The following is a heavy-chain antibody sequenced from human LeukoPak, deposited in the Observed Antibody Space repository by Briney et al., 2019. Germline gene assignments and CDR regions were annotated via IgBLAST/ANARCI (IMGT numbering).Heavy chain of an antibody. CDR3: APFSDY. V-gene: IGHV3-48*02. D-gene: IGHD3-16*01. CDR2: ISSSSGTI. Sequence: QTGGSLRLSCAASGFTFRTYSMNWVRQAPGRGLEWISYISSSSGTIYYADSVKGRFTISRDNAKDSPYLQMNSLRDEDTAVYYCAPFSDYWGQGTLVTVSS. J-gene: IGHJ4*02. CDR1: GFTFRTYS.